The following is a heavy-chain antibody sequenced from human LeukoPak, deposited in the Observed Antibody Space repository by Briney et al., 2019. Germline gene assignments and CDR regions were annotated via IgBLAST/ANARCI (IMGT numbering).Heavy chain of an antibody. V-gene: IGHV3-53*01. CDR3: XXXXWXXP. CDR1: DX. Sequence: DXXSXVRQAPXKGLEWVSVIYTGGSTYYADSVKGRFTISREXSKNXLYLQMNSLRAEETAVYYWXXXXWXXPWGQGTLVTVSS. J-gene: IGHJ5*02. CDR2: IYTGGST.